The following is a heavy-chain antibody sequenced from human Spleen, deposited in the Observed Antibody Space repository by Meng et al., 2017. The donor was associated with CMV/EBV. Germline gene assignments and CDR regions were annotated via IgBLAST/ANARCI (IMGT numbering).Heavy chain of an antibody. CDR1: GGSISRNNPY. V-gene: IGHV4-39*07. CDR3: AKNDDYSSSLRFDS. CDR2: IHYGGNT. D-gene: IGHD4-11*01. Sequence: GGSISRNNPYWGWIRQPPGKGLEWIGSIHYGGNTYISPSLKSRVTISVDTSSNQFSLTLSSVTAADTAVYYCAKNDDYSSSLRFDSWGQGALVTVSS. J-gene: IGHJ5*01.